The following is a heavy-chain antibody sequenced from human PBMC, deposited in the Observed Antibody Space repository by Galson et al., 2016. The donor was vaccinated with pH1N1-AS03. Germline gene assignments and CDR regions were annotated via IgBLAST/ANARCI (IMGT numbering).Heavy chain of an antibody. CDR2: ISAYSGDT. V-gene: IGHV1-18*04. CDR1: GYSFPTYS. CDR3: ARAHYNADYVPDF. J-gene: IGHJ4*02. D-gene: IGHD4-17*01. Sequence: SVKVSCKASGYSFPTYSFNWVRQAPGQGLEWLGWISAYSGDTHYARKFQGRVTLTTDTSTSTAYMKLRSLTSDDTAVYYCARAHYNADYVPDFWCQGTLVTVSS.